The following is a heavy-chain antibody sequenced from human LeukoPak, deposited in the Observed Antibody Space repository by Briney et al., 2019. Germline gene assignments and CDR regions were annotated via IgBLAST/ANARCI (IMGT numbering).Heavy chain of an antibody. CDR2: IIPILGIA. J-gene: IGHJ3*02. CDR1: GGTFSSYA. D-gene: IGHD1-14*01. CDR3: ASQLTGSAFDI. V-gene: IGHV1-69*04. Sequence: GASVKVSCKASGGTFSSYAISWVRQAPGQGLEWMGRIIPILGIANYAQKFQGRVTITADKSTSTAYMELSSLRSEDTAVYYCASQLTGSAFDIWGQGTMVTVSS.